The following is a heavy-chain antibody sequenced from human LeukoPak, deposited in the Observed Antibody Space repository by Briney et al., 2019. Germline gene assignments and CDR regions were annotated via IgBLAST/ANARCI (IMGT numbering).Heavy chain of an antibody. V-gene: IGHV1-18*01. D-gene: IGHD6-19*01. Sequence: ASVKVSCKASGYTFTSYGISWVRQAPGQGLEWMGWISAYNGNTNYAQTLQGRVTMTTDTSTSTAYMELRSLRSDDTAVYYCARDPSSYSSGWYVYWGKETLVT. CDR2: ISAYNGNT. CDR1: GYTFTSYG. J-gene: IGHJ4*02. CDR3: ARDPSSYSSGWYVY.